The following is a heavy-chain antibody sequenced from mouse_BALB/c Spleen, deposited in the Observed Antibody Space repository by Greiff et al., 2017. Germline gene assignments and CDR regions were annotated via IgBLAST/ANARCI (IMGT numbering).Heavy chain of an antibody. CDR2: IDPANGNT. CDR3: ARSGGSYGNYGAMDY. Sequence: VQLQQSGAELVKPGASVKLSCTASGFNIKDTYMHWVKQRPEQGLEWIGRIDPANGNTKYDPKFQGKATITADTSSNTAYLQLSSLTSEDTAVYYCARSGGSYGNYGAMDYWGQGTSVTVSS. J-gene: IGHJ4*01. CDR1: GFNIKDTY. V-gene: IGHV14-3*02. D-gene: IGHD2-1*01.